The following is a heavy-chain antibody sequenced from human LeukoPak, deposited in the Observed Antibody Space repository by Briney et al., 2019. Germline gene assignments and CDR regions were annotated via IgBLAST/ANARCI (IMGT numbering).Heavy chain of an antibody. J-gene: IGHJ4*02. CDR3: ARGVYGGNEVDY. CDR1: GFTFTGYY. V-gene: IGHV1-2*02. CDR2: IIPNSGGS. Sequence: ASVKVSCKASGFTFTGYYMNWVRQAPGQGLEWMGWIIPNSGGSNYAKKFQGRVTMTRDTSISTAYMELSRLTSDDTAVYYCARGVYGGNEVDYWGQGTLVTVSS. D-gene: IGHD4-23*01.